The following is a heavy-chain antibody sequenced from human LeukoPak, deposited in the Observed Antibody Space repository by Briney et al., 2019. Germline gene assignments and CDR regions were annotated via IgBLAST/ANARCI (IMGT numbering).Heavy chain of an antibody. CDR1: GASISSSSYS. CDR3: ARQGGSGRSYDY. J-gene: IGHJ4*02. CDR2: SGSA. Sequence: SETLSLTCNVSGASISSSSYSWGWIRQPPGKGLEWIGTSGSAYYNPSLKNRVTISVDTSKTQFSLKLSSVTAADTAVYYCARQGGSGRSYDYWGQGTLVTVSS. D-gene: IGHD3-10*01. V-gene: IGHV4-39*01.